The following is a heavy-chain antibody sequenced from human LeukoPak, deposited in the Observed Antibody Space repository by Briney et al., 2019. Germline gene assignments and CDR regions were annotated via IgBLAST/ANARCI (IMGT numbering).Heavy chain of an antibody. CDR1: GFTFSSYA. J-gene: IGHJ4*02. CDR2: IKSKTDGGTT. CDR3: TTVYEYYDILTGYPGGGY. D-gene: IGHD3-9*01. V-gene: IGHV3-15*01. Sequence: GGSLRLSCAASGFTFSSYAMSWVRQAPGKGLEWVGRIKSKTDGGTTDYAAPVKGRFTISRDDSKNTLYLQMNSLKTEDTAVYYCTTVYEYYDILTGYPGGGYWGQGTLVTVSS.